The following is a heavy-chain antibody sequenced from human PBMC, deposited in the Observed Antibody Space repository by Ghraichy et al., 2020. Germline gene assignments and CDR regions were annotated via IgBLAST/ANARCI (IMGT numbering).Heavy chain of an antibody. D-gene: IGHD6-19*01. CDR1: GFTFSSSA. V-gene: IGHV3-64D*06. CDR3: VKGRGSGWSKPFDY. Sequence: GGSLRLSCSASGFTFSSSAMHWVRQAPGKGLEYVSAISSNGGSTYYADSVKGRFTISRDNSKNTLYLQMSSLRAEDTAVYYCVKGRGSGWSKPFDYWGQGTLVTVSS. J-gene: IGHJ4*02. CDR2: ISSNGGST.